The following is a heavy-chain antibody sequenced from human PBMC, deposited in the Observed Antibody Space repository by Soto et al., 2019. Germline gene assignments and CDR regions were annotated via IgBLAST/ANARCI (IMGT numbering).Heavy chain of an antibody. Sequence: EVQLVESGGGLVQPGGSLRLSCAASGFTFSNAMHWVRQAPGKGLEYVSAITSNGGNTDYASSVKGRFTISRDNSKNTLYLQMGSLRAADMAVYYCARRIPFGYGMDVWGQGTTVTVSS. CDR1: GFTFSNA. J-gene: IGHJ6*02. V-gene: IGHV3-64*01. CDR3: ARRIPFGYGMDV. CDR2: ITSNGGNT. D-gene: IGHD2-21*01.